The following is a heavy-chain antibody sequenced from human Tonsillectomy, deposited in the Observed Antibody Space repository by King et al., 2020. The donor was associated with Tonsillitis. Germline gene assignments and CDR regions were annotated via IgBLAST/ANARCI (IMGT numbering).Heavy chain of an antibody. CDR1: GYSFSSYW. D-gene: IGHD2-15*01. J-gene: IGHJ5*02. V-gene: IGHV5-51*01. CDR2: IYPGDSDT. Sequence: QLVQSGAEVKKPGESLKISCKGSGYSFSSYWIGWVRQMPGKGLEWVGIIYPGDSDTRYGPSFQGQFTISADKSIRTAYLQWSSLRASDTAMYYCARPQYCSGGSCYAENWFDPWGQGTLVTVSS. CDR3: ARPQYCSGGSCYAENWFDP.